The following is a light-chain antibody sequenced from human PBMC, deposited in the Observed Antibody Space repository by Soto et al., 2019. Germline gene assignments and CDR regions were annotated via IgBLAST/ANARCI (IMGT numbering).Light chain of an antibody. Sequence: EIVMTQSPGTVSVSPGERATLSCRASQSVGTNLAWYQQKPGQAPRLLIYGASTRATDIPARFSASGSGTEFTLTISSLQSEDFVVYYCQQYDNWPPPITFGQGTRLEIK. J-gene: IGKJ5*01. CDR3: QQYDNWPPPIT. CDR2: GAS. CDR1: QSVGTN. V-gene: IGKV3-15*01.